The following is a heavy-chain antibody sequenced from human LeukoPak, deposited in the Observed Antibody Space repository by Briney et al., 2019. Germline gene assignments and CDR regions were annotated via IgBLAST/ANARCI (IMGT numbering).Heavy chain of an antibody. CDR3: ARDGQHYTVYYYGMDV. Sequence: GASVKVSCKASGYTFTSYGISWVRQAPGQGLEWMGRIIPILGIANYAQKFQGRVTITADKSTSTAYMELSSLRSEDTAVYYCARDGQHYTVYYYGMDVWGQGTTVTVSS. CDR2: IIPILGIA. D-gene: IGHD3-10*01. V-gene: IGHV1-69*04. CDR1: GYTFTSYG. J-gene: IGHJ6*02.